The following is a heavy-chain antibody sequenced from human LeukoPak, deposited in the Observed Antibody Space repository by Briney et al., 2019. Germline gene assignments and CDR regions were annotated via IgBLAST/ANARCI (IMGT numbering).Heavy chain of an antibody. Sequence: GGSLRLSCAASGFTFSTYTMYWVRHPPGKRLEWVSIIGSNGGGIHYADSVRGRFTISRDNSKNALYLRMNSLRVEDTAVYYCAIDPNWGTHSWGQGVLVTVSS. V-gene: IGHV3-23*01. CDR2: IGSNGGGI. D-gene: IGHD7-27*01. CDR3: AIDPNWGTHS. CDR1: GFTFSTYT. J-gene: IGHJ4*02.